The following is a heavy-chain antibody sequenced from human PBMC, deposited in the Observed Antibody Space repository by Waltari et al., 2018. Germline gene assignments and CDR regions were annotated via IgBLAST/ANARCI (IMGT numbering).Heavy chain of an antibody. J-gene: IGHJ2*01. CDR2: IIPIFGTA. Sequence: QVQLVQSGAEVKKPGSSVKVSCKASGGTFSSYAISWVRQAPGQGLEWMGGIIPIFGTANYAQKFQGRGTITTDESTSTAYMELSSLRSEDTAVYYCARVTLGALGGNSPFRADWYFDLWGRGTLVTVSS. CDR1: GGTFSSYA. V-gene: IGHV1-69*05. D-gene: IGHD2-21*02. CDR3: ARVTLGALGGNSPFRADWYFDL.